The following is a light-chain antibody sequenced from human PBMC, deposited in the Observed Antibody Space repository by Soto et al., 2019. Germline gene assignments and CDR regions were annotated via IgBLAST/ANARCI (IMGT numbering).Light chain of an antibody. CDR3: QQYGSSLLT. J-gene: IGKJ4*01. CDR1: QSVSGSY. Sequence: EIVLTQSPGTLSLSPGERATLSCRASQSVSGSYLAWYQQKPGQAPRLLIYGASSRATGIPDRFSGSGSATDFTLTISRVEPEDFAVYYCQQYGSSLLTFGGGTKVEIK. CDR2: GAS. V-gene: IGKV3-20*01.